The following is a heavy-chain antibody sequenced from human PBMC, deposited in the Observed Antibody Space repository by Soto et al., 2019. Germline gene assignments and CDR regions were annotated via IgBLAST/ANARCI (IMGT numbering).Heavy chain of an antibody. D-gene: IGHD4-4*01. CDR2: ISSSSSTI. V-gene: IGHV3-48*02. CDR1: GFTFSSYS. CDR3: ARVDTVTTWGGYYYGMDV. J-gene: IGHJ6*02. Sequence: GGSLRLSCAASGFTFSSYSMNWVRQAPGKGLEWVSYISSSSSTIYYADSVKGRFTISRDNAKNSLYLQMNSLRDEDTAVYYCARVDTVTTWGGYYYGMDVWGQGTTVTVSS.